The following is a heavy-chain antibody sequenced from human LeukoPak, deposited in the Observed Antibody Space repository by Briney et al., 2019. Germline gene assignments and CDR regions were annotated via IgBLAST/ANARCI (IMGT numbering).Heavy chain of an antibody. J-gene: IGHJ4*02. CDR2: ISADGGST. CDR1: GFTLDDYA. CDR3: AKDMVRNRGRPADS. Sequence: PGGSLRLSCAASGFTLDDYAIHWVRLAPGKGLEWVSLISADGGSTYYADSVKGRLSISRDNIKNSLFLQMNSLRTEDTAMYYCAKDMVRNRGRPADSWGQGTVVPVTS. D-gene: IGHD2-15*01. V-gene: IGHV3-43*02.